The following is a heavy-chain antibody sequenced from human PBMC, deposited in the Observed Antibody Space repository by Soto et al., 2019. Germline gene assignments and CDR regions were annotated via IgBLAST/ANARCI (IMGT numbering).Heavy chain of an antibody. CDR1: GFTFSDFG. J-gene: IGHJ6*02. D-gene: IGHD3-10*01. CDR3: AKDFKVSGGHYGSLNYYYGMDV. CDR2: ISYDGILK. V-gene: IGHV3-30*18. Sequence: GGSLRLSCAASGFTFSDFGMHWVRQAPGKGLEWVAIISYDGILKYYADSVKGRFTISRDTCKGAVYLQMNSLTPEDTAGYYCAKDFKVSGGHYGSLNYYYGMDVWGQGTTVTVSS.